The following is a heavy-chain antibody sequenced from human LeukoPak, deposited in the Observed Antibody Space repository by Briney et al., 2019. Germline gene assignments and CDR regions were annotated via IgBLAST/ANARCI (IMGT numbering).Heavy chain of an antibody. CDR1: GFTFSDHY. J-gene: IGHJ4*02. V-gene: IGHV3-15*04. CDR2: IESKTDGGTT. CDR3: TTYGSGRKFDY. D-gene: IGHD3-10*01. Sequence: GGSLRLSCEASGFTFSDHYIDWVRQAPGKGLEWVGRIESKTDGGTTDYAAPVKGRFTISRDDSTNTLYLQMNSLKSEDTAVYYCTTYGSGRKFDYWGQGILVTVSS.